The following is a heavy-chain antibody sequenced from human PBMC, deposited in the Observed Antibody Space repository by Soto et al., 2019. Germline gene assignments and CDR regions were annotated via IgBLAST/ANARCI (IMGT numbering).Heavy chain of an antibody. CDR1: GFAFSSSW. V-gene: IGHV3-7*03. CDR3: ARDPCFSSFAI. D-gene: IGHD2-15*01. J-gene: IGHJ3*02. CDR2: ITQDGSAR. Sequence: EVQLVQSGGGLVQPGGSLRLSCTASGFAFSSSWMAWVRQAPGKGLEWVANITQDGSARYYVDSVKGRFTISRANADNSLYLQMDSLRAEEAAVYYCARDPCFSSFAIWGQGTMVTVSS.